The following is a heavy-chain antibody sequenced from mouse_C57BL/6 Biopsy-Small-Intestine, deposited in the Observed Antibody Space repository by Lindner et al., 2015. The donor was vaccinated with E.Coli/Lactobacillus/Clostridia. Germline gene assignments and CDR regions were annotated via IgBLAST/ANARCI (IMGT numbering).Heavy chain of an antibody. V-gene: IGHV1-80*01. J-gene: IGHJ4*01. CDR1: GYAFSSYW. Sequence: VQLQESGAELVKPGASVKISCKASGYAFSSYWMNWVKQRPGKGLEWIGQIYPGDGDTNYNGKFKGKATLTADKSSSTAYMQLNSLTSEDSAVYYCAQTGKGAMDYWGQGTSVTVSS. D-gene: IGHD4-1*01. CDR2: IYPGDGDT. CDR3: AQTGKGAMDY.